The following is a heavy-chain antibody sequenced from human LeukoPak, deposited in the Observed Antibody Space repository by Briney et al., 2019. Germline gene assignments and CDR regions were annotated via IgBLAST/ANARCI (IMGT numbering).Heavy chain of an antibody. Sequence: SETLSLTCAVYGGSFSGYYWSWIRQPPGKGLEWIGEINHSGSTNYNPSLKSRVTISVDTSKNQFSLKLSSVTAADTAVYYCARGDFTFDIWGQGTTVTVSS. D-gene: IGHD3-3*01. CDR2: INHSGST. CDR3: ARGDFTFDI. V-gene: IGHV4-34*01. J-gene: IGHJ3*02. CDR1: GGSFSGYY.